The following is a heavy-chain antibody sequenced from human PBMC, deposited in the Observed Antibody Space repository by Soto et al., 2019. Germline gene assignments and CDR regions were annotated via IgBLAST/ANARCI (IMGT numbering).Heavy chain of an antibody. CDR1: GGTFSSYA. Sequence: QVQLVQSGAEVKKPGSSVKVSCKAPGGTFSSYAISWVRQAPGQGLEWMGGIIPIFGTAKYAQKCQGRVTITADESTSTGYMELSRLRSEDTAVYYCARSQGGSSSLDIYCYYYYGMDVWGQGTTVTVSS. CDR3: ARSQGGSSSLDIYCYYYYGMDV. J-gene: IGHJ6*02. CDR2: IIPIFGTA. V-gene: IGHV1-69*01. D-gene: IGHD2-15*01.